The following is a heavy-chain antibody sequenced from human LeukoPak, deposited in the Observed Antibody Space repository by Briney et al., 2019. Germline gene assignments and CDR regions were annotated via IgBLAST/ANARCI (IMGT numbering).Heavy chain of an antibody. Sequence: PGGSLRLSCAASGFTFSSYAMSWVRQAPGKGLEWVSYISRSSSSSTIYYADSVKGRFTISRDNAKNSLYLQMNSLRAEDTAVYYCAKTGTPWYYFDYWGQGTLVTVSS. J-gene: IGHJ4*02. CDR1: GFTFSSYA. V-gene: IGHV3-48*04. CDR3: AKTGTPWYYFDY. D-gene: IGHD1-1*01. CDR2: ISRSSSSSTI.